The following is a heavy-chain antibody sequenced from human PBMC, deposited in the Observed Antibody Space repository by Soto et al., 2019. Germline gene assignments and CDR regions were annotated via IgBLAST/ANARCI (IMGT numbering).Heavy chain of an antibody. V-gene: IGHV1-2*04. CDR2: INPNSGGT. CDR1: GYTFTGYY. J-gene: IGHJ6*02. Sequence: ASVKVSCKASGYTFTGYYMHWVRQAPGQGLEWMGWINPNSGGTNYAQKFQGWVTMTRDTSISTAYMELSRLRSDDTAVYYCARAAEARQQYYYYYYGMDVWGQGTTVTVS. CDR3: ARAAEARQQYYYYYYGMDV. D-gene: IGHD6-6*01.